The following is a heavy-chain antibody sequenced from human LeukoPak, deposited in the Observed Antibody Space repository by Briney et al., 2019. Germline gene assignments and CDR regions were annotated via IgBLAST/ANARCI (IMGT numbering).Heavy chain of an antibody. CDR3: ASDRITSSDNWFDP. Sequence: SVKLSCKASGGTFTSYAISWVRQAPGQGLEWMGGIIPIFGTANYAQKFQGRVTINADKSTSTAYMELSNLRAEDTAVYYCASDRITSSDNWFDPWGQGTLVTVSS. D-gene: IGHD3-3*01. V-gene: IGHV1-69*06. CDR2: IIPIFGTA. J-gene: IGHJ5*02. CDR1: GGTFTSYA.